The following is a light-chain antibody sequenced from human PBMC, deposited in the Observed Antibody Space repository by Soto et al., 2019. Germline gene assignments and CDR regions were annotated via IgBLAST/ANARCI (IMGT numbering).Light chain of an antibody. J-gene: IGLJ3*02. CDR3: CSYAGSSTLWV. V-gene: IGLV2-23*02. Sequence: QSALTQPASVSGSPGQSITISCTGTSSDVGSYNLVSWYQQHPGKAPKLMIYEVSKRPSGVSNRFSGSKYGNTASLTISGLQAEDEADYYCCSYAGSSTLWVFGGGTKLTVL. CDR2: EVS. CDR1: SSDVGSYNL.